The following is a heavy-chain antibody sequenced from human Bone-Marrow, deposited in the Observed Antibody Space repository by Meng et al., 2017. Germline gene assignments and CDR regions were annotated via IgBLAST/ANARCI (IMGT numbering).Heavy chain of an antibody. Sequence: ASVKVSCKASGYTFTGYYMHWVRQAPGQGLEWMGWINPNSGGTNYAQKFQGRVTMTRDTSISTAYMELSSLRSEDTAVYYCARALQGRNVLLWFGELLNDWGQGTLVTVSS. CDR3: ARALQGRNVLLWFGELLND. V-gene: IGHV1-2*02. D-gene: IGHD3-10*01. J-gene: IGHJ4*02. CDR2: INPNSGGT. CDR1: GYTFTGYY.